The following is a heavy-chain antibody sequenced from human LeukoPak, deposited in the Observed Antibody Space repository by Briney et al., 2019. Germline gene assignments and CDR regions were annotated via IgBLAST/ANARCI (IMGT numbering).Heavy chain of an antibody. Sequence: SVKVSCKASGFTFTSSAVQWVRQARGQRLEWIGWIVIGSGNTNYAQKFQERVTITRDMSTSTAYMELSSLRSEDTAVYYCAATPDSGSYPVTFDYWGQGTLVTVSS. J-gene: IGHJ4*02. D-gene: IGHD1-26*01. CDR3: AATPDSGSYPVTFDY. CDR1: GFTFTSSA. V-gene: IGHV1-58*01. CDR2: IVIGSGNT.